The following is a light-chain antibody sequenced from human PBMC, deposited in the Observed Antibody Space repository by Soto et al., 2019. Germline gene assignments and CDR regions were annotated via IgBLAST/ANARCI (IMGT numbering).Light chain of an antibody. J-gene: IGKJ4*01. CDR3: QQYGSSTLT. CDR2: DAS. Sequence: EIVLTQTPDPLSLFPAERATISCRASPSVRSNYLAWYQQKPGQAPRFLIYDASSMATGIPDRFSGSGSGTDFTLTSSILEPEDFAVYYFQQYGSSTLTFGGGTKVEIK. CDR1: PSVRSNY. V-gene: IGKV3-20*01.